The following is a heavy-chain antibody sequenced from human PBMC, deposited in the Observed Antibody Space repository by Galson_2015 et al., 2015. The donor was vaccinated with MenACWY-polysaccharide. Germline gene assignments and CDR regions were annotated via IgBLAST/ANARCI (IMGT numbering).Heavy chain of an antibody. V-gene: IGHV1-2*02. J-gene: IGHJ4*02. CDR2: INPNSGAT. CDR1: GYTFTTHY. CDR3: ARGGRRYHFDY. D-gene: IGHD2-15*01. Sequence: SVKVSCKASGYTFTTHYFHWLRQAPGQGLEWMGSINPNSGATTYAQRFQGRVMMTRDTSISTVYMELSSLKSEDTAVYYCARGGRRYHFDYWGQGTLVTVST.